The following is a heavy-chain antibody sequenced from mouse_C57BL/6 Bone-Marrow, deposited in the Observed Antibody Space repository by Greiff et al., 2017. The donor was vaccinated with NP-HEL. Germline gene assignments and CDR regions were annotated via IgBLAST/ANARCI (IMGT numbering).Heavy chain of an antibody. J-gene: IGHJ3*01. CDR2: LSDRGSYT. D-gene: IGHD2-4*01. CDR3: ARADYDGFAY. V-gene: IGHV5-4*03. Sequence: EVKLVESGGGLVKPGGSLKLSCAASGFTFSSYAMSWVRQTPEKRLEWVATLSDRGSYTYYPATVTGRFTISRDNAKNNLYLQMRHLKSEDTAMYYCARADYDGFAYWGQGTLVTVSA. CDR1: GFTFSSYA.